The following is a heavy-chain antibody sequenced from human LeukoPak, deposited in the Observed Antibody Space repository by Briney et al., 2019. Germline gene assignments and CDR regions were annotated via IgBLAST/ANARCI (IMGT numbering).Heavy chain of an antibody. J-gene: IGHJ5*02. Sequence: ASVKVSCKASGYTFTNYYIHWVRQAPGQGLEWMGWINPNSGGTNYAQKFQGWVTMTRDTSISTAYMELSRLRSDDTAVYYCARDTGGGWFDPWGQGTLVTVSS. D-gene: IGHD4-23*01. CDR2: INPNSGGT. CDR3: ARDTGGGWFDP. V-gene: IGHV1-2*04. CDR1: GYTFTNYY.